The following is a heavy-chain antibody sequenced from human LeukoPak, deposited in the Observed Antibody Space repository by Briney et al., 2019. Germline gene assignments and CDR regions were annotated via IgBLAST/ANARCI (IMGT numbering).Heavy chain of an antibody. Sequence: SETLSLTCDVSGGSISSGLYSWSWIRQPLGKGLEWIGYIYHTGSTYYNPSLKSRVTISVDTSKNQFSLRLSSVTAADTAVYYCTTYYVGEGGRGHWGPGTLVTVSS. CDR2: IYHTGST. D-gene: IGHD2-21*01. CDR3: TTYYVGEGGRGH. J-gene: IGHJ4*02. CDR1: GGSISSGLYS. V-gene: IGHV4-30-2*01.